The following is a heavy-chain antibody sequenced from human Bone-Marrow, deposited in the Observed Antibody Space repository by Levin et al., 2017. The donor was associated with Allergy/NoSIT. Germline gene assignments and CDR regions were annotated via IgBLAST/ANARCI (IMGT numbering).Heavy chain of an antibody. CDR1: GGSFKSYY. CDR3: ARSIRYYDTSGSLDF. V-gene: IGHV4-59*01. D-gene: IGHD3-9*01. J-gene: IGHJ4*02. CDR2: VYFTGST. Sequence: PSETLSLTCAVSGGSFKSYYWNWIRQSPGKGLEWIGYVYFTGSTHYNPSLVSRVSISLDTSNNQFSLNLTSVTPDDTAIYYCARSIRYYDTSGSLDFWGQGTPVAVSS.